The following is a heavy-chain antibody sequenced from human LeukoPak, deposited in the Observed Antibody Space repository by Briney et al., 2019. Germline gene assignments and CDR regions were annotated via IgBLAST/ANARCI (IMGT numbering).Heavy chain of an antibody. CDR2: ISSSSSYI. V-gene: IGHV3-21*01. D-gene: IGHD6-19*01. CDR1: GFTFSSYS. Sequence: PGGSLRLSCAASGFTFSSYSMNWVRQAPGKGLEWVSSISSSSSYIYYADSVKGRFTISRDNAKNSLYLQMNSLRAEDTAVYYCARDSSGSGWIPFDYWGQGTLVTVSS. CDR3: ARDSSGSGWIPFDY. J-gene: IGHJ4*02.